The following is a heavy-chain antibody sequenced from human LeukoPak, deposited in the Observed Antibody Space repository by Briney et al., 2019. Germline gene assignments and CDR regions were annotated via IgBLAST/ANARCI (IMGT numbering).Heavy chain of an antibody. V-gene: IGHV3-64D*09. CDR1: GFTFSSYA. CDR3: VKDSADNWFDP. CDR2: ISSNGGST. Sequence: EGSLRLSCSASGFTFSSYAMHWVRQAPGKGLEYVSAISSNGGSTYYADSVKGRFTISRDNSKNTLYLQMSSLRAEDTAVYYCVKDSADNWFDPWGQGTLVTVSS. J-gene: IGHJ5*02.